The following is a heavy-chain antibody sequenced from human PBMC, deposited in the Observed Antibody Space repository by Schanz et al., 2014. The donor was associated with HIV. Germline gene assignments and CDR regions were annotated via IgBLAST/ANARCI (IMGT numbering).Heavy chain of an antibody. CDR3: AKPEYDSRGNSQSHFDY. CDR2: ISESGGRT. V-gene: IGHV3-23*04. J-gene: IGHJ4*02. Sequence: VQLVESGGGVVQPGGSLRLSCGASGFSVTSFGIHWVRQAPGKGLEWVSSISESGGRTYYADSVNGRFTISRDNSKNTLYLQMTTLRIDDTAVYYCAKPEYDSRGNSQSHFDYWGQGTLVTVSS. D-gene: IGHD3-22*01. CDR1: GFSVTSFG.